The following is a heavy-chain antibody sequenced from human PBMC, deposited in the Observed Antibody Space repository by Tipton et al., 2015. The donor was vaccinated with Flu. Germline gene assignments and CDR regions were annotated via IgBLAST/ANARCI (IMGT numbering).Heavy chain of an antibody. CDR2: IKSKTDGGTT. J-gene: IGHJ4*02. CDR3: NTDPTLLRYFDWLNY. CDR1: GFTFSNAW. D-gene: IGHD3-9*01. Sequence: GSLRLSCAASGFTFSNAWMSWVRQAPGKGLEWVGRIKSKTDGGTTDYAAPVKGRFTISRDDSKNTLYLQMNSLKTEDTAVYYCNTDPTLLRYFDWLNYWGQGTLVTVSS. V-gene: IGHV3-15*01.